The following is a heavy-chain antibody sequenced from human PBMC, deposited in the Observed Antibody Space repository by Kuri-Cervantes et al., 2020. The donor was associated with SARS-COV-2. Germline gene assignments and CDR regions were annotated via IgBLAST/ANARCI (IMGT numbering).Heavy chain of an antibody. J-gene: IGHJ3*02. CDR3: ARQVGYNYYHDAFDI. Sequence: GSLRLSCTVSGGSISSSSYYWGWIRQPPGKGLEWIGSIYHSGSTYYNPSLKSRVTISVDTSKNQFSLKLSSVTAADTAVYYCARQVGYNYYHDAFDIWGQGTMVTVSS. CDR1: GGSISSSSYY. D-gene: IGHD5-24*01. CDR2: IYHSGST. V-gene: IGHV4-39*01.